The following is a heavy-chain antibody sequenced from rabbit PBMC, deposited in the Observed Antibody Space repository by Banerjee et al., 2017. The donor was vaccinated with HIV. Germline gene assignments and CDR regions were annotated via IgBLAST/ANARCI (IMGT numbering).Heavy chain of an antibody. V-gene: IGHV1S40*01. CDR3: ARAGSNYAGDAGYGYGPTYFNL. Sequence: QSLEESGGDLVKPGASLTLTCTASGFSFNSSYWMCWVRQAPGKGLEWIACISGGSSGSTYYANWAKGRFTISKTSSTTVTLQMTSLTAADTATYFCARAGSNYAGDAGYGYGPTYFNLWGPGTLVTVS. J-gene: IGHJ4*01. D-gene: IGHD6-1*01. CDR1: GFSFNSSYW. CDR2: ISGGSSGST.